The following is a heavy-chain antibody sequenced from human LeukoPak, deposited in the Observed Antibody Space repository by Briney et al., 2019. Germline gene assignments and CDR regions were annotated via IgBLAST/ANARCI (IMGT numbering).Heavy chain of an antibody. CDR1: GFTFNIFA. CDR3: ARRQCTSSSCYLDY. Sequence: PGGSLRLSCAASGFTFNIFAINWVRQAPGKGLEYVSAVCADGGSTYYANSVKGRFTISRDNSKNMLYLQMGSLRGDDMAVYYCARRQCTSSSCYLDYWGQGTLVTVSS. D-gene: IGHD2-2*01. V-gene: IGHV3-64*01. J-gene: IGHJ4*02. CDR2: VCADGGST.